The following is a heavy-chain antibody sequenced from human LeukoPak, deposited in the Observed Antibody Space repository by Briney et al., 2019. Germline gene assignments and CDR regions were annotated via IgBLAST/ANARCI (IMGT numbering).Heavy chain of an antibody. Sequence: ASVKVSCKASGGTFSSYAFSWVRQAPGQGLECMGGIIPIFGTANYAQKFQGRVTITADESTSTAYMELSSLRSEDTAVYYCARLGGYSYGPGFDYWGQGTLVTVSS. CDR2: IIPIFGTA. V-gene: IGHV1-69*13. CDR3: ARLGGYSYGPGFDY. J-gene: IGHJ4*02. D-gene: IGHD5-18*01. CDR1: GGTFSSYA.